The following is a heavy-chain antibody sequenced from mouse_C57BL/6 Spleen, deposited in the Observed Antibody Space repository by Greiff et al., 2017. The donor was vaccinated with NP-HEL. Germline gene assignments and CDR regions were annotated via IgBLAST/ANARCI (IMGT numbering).Heavy chain of an antibody. CDR1: GFNIKDYY. CDR2: IDPDDGDT. CDR3: TADLVSSYAY. D-gene: IGHD1-1*01. J-gene: IGHJ2*01. Sequence: HLHHSFAELVRPGASVKLSCTASGFNIKDYYMHWVKQRPEQGLEWIGRIDPDDGDTECAPKFQGKATLTVDTPSNTAYLQLSSLTSEDTADYSGTADLVSSYAYWGQGTTLTVSS. V-gene: IGHV14-1*01.